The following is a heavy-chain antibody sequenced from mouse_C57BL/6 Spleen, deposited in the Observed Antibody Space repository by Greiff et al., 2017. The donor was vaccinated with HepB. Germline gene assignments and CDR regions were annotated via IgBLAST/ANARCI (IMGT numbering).Heavy chain of an antibody. D-gene: IGHD2-10*01. V-gene: IGHV5-16*01. CDR2: INYDGSST. J-gene: IGHJ4*01. CDR3: ARVSLLYAMDY. CDR1: GFTFSDYY. Sequence: EVKLVESEGGLVQPGSSMKLSCTASGFTFSDYYMAWVRQVPEKGLEWVANINYDGSSTYYLDSLKSRFIISRDNAKNILYLQMSSLKSEDTATYYCARVSLLYAMDYWGQGTSVTVSS.